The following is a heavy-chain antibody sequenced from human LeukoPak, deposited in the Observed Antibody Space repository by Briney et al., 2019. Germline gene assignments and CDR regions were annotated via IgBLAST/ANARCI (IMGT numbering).Heavy chain of an antibody. CDR1: GFTYSNYA. Sequence: GGSLRLSCAASGFTYSNYAMNCVREAPGKGLGWVSSISGSGGNRHYTDSVRGRVTISRDNSTKTLDLRMKRLTVEDTALYYCAKDRGTGFLHDWTVSSWGQGTRVTVSS. J-gene: IGHJ4*02. V-gene: IGHV3-23*01. D-gene: IGHD3/OR15-3a*01. CDR3: AKDRGTGFLHDWTVSS. CDR2: ISGSGGNR.